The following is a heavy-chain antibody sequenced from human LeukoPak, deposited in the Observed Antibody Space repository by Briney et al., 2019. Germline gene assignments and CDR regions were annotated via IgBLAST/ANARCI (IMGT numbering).Heavy chain of an antibody. CDR1: GGSIISTTYY. CDR2: IHYSGST. J-gene: IGHJ5*02. Sequence: SETLSLTCIVSGGSIISTTYYWGWIRQPPGKGLEWIGSIHYSGSTYYNPSLKSRVTISVDTSKNHFSLKLGSVTAADTAVYYCARIAIEWFDPWGQGTLVTVSS. V-gene: IGHV4-39*02. D-gene: IGHD2-21*01. CDR3: ARIAIEWFDP.